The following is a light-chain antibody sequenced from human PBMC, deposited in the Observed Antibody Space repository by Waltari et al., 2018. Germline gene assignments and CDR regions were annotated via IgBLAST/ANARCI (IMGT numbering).Light chain of an antibody. Sequence: DIQLTQSPSTLSASVGDSVTVNCRASHTVIIWLARYQQKPGDAPYLLIYKASALPRGVPARFSGSGSGAAFTLTISSLQPDDFAIYYCQHYNRWPRTFGEGTKVEIK. CDR3: QHYNRWPRT. CDR1: HTVIIW. V-gene: IGKV1-5*03. CDR2: KAS. J-gene: IGKJ1*01.